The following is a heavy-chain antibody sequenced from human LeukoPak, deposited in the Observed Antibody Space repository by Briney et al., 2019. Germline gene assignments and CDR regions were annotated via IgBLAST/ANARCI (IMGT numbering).Heavy chain of an antibody. D-gene: IGHD5-18*01. V-gene: IGHV3-43*02. CDR3: AKVAAGYSYGQD. CDR1: GSTFDDYA. Sequence: PGGSLRLSCAGSGSTFDDYAMHWVRQAPGKGLEWVSLISGDGGSTYYADSVKGRFTISRDNSKSSLYLQMNSLRTEDTALYYCAKVAAGYSYGQDWGQGTLVTVSS. J-gene: IGHJ4*02. CDR2: ISGDGGST.